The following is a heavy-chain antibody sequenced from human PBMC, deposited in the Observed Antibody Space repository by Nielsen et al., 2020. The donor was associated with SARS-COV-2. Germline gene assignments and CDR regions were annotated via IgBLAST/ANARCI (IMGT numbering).Heavy chain of an antibody. Sequence: LETLSLTCTVSGGSISSYYWSWIRQPPGKGLEWIGSIYYSGSTYYNPSLKSRVTISVDTSKNQFSLKLSSVTAADTAVYYCARDGGDTAMGDWGQGTLVTVSS. D-gene: IGHD5-18*01. CDR3: ARDGGDTAMGD. CDR2: IYYSGST. CDR1: GGSISSYY. V-gene: IGHV4-59*01. J-gene: IGHJ4*02.